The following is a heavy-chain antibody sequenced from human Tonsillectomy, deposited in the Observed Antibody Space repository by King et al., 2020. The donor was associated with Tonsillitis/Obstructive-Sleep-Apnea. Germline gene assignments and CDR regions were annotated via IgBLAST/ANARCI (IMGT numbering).Heavy chain of an antibody. CDR3: ARGGRWLQLFDY. CDR2: IYYSGST. Sequence: QLQESGPGLVKPSETLSLTCTVSGGSISSYYWSWSRQPPGEGREWIGYIYYSGSTNYNHSLKSRVTITVDTSKNQFSLKLSSVTAADTAVYYCARGGRWLQLFDYWGQGTLVTVSS. J-gene: IGHJ4*02. V-gene: IGHV4-59*01. CDR1: GGSISSYY. D-gene: IGHD5-24*01.